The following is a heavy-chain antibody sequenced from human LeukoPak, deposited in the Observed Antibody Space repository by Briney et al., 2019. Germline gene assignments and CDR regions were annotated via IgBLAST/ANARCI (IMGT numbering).Heavy chain of an antibody. Sequence: ASVKVSCKASGYTFTSYDINWVRQATGQGLEWMGWMNPNSGNTGYAQKFQGRVTMTRNTSISTAYMELSSLRSEDTAVYYCAREGLYYDFWSGYFRSLAGVYYYYYYMDVWGKGTTVTVSS. D-gene: IGHD3-3*01. CDR2: MNPNSGNT. CDR1: GYTFTSYD. J-gene: IGHJ6*03. CDR3: AREGLYYDFWSGYFRSLAGVYYYYYYMDV. V-gene: IGHV1-8*01.